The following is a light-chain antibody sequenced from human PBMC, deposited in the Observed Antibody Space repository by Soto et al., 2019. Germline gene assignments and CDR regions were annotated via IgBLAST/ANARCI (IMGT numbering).Light chain of an antibody. CDR1: QSVSSRY. CDR2: GAS. CDR3: QQYGSSPPFT. J-gene: IGKJ2*01. Sequence: EIVVTQSPGTLSLSPGERATLSCRASQSVSSRYLAWYQQKPGQAPRLLIYGASNRATGIPDRFSGSGSGTDFTLTISRLEPEDFAVYFCQQYGSSPPFTFGQGTKVEIK. V-gene: IGKV3-20*01.